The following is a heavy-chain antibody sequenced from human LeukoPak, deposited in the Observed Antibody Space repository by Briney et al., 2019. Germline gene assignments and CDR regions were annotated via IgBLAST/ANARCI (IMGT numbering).Heavy chain of an antibody. CDR1: GGSISTSSYY. J-gene: IGHJ4*02. V-gene: IGHV4-39*01. Sequence: SETLSLTCTVSGGSISTSSYYWCWIRQPPGKGLEWIGSIYYSGSTYYNPSLKSRVTISVDTSKNQFSLKLSSVTAADTAVYYCARLKQDITMIVVVIGYFDYWGQGTLVTVSS. CDR2: IYYSGST. CDR3: ARLKQDITMIVVVIGYFDY. D-gene: IGHD3-22*01.